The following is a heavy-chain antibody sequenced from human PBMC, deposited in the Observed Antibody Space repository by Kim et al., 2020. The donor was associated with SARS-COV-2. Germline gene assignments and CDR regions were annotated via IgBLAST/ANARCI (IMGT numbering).Heavy chain of an antibody. J-gene: IGHJ4*02. Sequence: SETLSLTCAVYGGSFSGYYWSWIRQPPGKGLEWIGEINHSGSTNYNPSLKSRVTISVDTSKNQFSLKLRSVTAADTAVYYCARSVAAAGTRGNFDYWGQGTLVTLSS. CDR1: GGSFSGYY. V-gene: IGHV4-34*01. CDR3: ARSVAAAGTRGNFDY. CDR2: INHSGST. D-gene: IGHD6-13*01.